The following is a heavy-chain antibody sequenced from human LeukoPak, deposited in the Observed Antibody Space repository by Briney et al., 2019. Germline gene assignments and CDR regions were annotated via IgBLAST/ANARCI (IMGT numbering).Heavy chain of an antibody. CDR1: GGSISSYY. J-gene: IGHJ6*03. CDR2: IYTSGGT. CDR3: ARVGIAAAGIYYYYYMDV. V-gene: IGHV4-4*07. Sequence: SETLSLTCTVSGGSISSYYWSWIRQPAGKGLEWIGRIYTSGGTNYNTSLKSRVPMSVDTSKNQFSLKLSSVTAADAGVYYCARVGIAAAGIYYYYYMDVWGKGTTVTISS. D-gene: IGHD6-13*01.